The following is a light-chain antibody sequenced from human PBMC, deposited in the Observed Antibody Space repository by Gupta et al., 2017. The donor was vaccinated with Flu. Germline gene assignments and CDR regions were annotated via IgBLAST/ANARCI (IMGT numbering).Light chain of an antibody. CDR3: HVWGSSSDNPGV. Sequence: SYVLTQPPSVSVAPGQTARITCGGNNIGSKSVHCYQQKPGQAPVLLVYDDNDRRSGSPERFSGSNSGTTATLTIIRVEAGEEADFYCHVWGSSSDNPGVFGGGTKLTVL. J-gene: IGLJ2*01. CDR2: DDN. CDR1: NIGSKS. V-gene: IGLV3-21*02.